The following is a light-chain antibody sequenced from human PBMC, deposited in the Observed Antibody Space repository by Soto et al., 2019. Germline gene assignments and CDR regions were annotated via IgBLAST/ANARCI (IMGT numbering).Light chain of an antibody. CDR1: QGIGSW. CDR2: KAS. Sequence: IQMTQSPSTLSASVGDRVIITCLASQGIGSWLAWYQQKPGKAPKLLIYKASTLESGVPSRFSGSGSGTDLTLPISSLQPDDFATYYCQQYDTYWTFGQGTKVEIK. CDR3: QQYDTYWT. V-gene: IGKV1-5*03. J-gene: IGKJ1*01.